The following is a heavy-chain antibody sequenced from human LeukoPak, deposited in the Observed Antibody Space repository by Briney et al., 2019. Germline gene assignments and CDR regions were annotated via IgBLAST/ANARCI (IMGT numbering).Heavy chain of an antibody. D-gene: IGHD2-2*01. CDR3: AKPYCRSSRCYLYLYGMDV. CDR2: IASDEINQ. V-gene: IGHV3-30*18. J-gene: IGHJ6*02. Sequence: GGSLRLSCAGAGFSFSDYGMHWVRQARGKGLDGVAVIASDEINQHYSDYVRGPLTVSRPNSNTTTYLHLNSLRVADTDVYYCAKPYCRSSRCYLYLYGMDVWGQGTTVTVSS. CDR1: GFSFSDYG.